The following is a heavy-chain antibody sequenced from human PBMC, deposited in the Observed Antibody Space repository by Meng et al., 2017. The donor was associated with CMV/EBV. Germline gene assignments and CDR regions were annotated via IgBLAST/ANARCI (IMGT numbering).Heavy chain of an antibody. J-gene: IGHJ3*02. CDR1: GFTFSSYW. CDR3: ARMDIVVVPAAILVGAFDI. Sequence: ETLSLTCAASGFTFSSYWMSWVRQAPGKGLEWVANIKQDGSEKYYVDSVKGRFTISRDNSKNTLYLQMNSLRAEDTAVYYCARMDIVVVPAAILVGAFDIWGQGTMVTVSS. V-gene: IGHV3-7*01. CDR2: IKQDGSEK. D-gene: IGHD2-2*02.